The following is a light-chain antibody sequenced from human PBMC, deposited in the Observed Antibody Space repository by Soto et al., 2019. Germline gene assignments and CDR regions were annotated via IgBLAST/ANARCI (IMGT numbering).Light chain of an antibody. CDR2: AAS. V-gene: IGKV3-20*01. CDR3: HQYGSSITWT. CDR1: QSVTSNY. Sequence: EVVLTQSPGTVSLSPGERATLSCRASQSVTSNYLAWYQQKPGQAPRLLIYAASSRATGIPARFSGSGSGTDFSLSISRLEPEDLAVYYCHQYGSSITWTFGQGTKVEIK. J-gene: IGKJ1*01.